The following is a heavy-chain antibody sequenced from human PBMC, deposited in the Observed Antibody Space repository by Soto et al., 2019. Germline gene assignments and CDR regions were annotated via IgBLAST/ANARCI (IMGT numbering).Heavy chain of an antibody. Sequence: ASVKVSCKASGYTFTGYYMHWVRQAPGQGLEWMGWINPNSGGTNYAQKFQGWVTMTRDTSISTAYMELSRLRSDDTAVYYCARVRDCSGGSCPPNDAFDIWGQGTMVTVSS. CDR3: ARVRDCSGGSCPPNDAFDI. CDR2: INPNSGGT. D-gene: IGHD2-15*01. CDR1: GYTFTGYY. V-gene: IGHV1-2*04. J-gene: IGHJ3*02.